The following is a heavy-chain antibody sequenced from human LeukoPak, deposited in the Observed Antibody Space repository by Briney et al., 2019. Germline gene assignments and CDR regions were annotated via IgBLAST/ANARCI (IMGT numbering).Heavy chain of an antibody. V-gene: IGHV3-30-3*01. J-gene: IGHJ4*02. Sequence: GGSLRLSCAASGFTFSSFAMHWVRQAPGKGLEWVAVRSYHGNNEYYADSVKGRFTISRDNAQNSLYLQMNSLRAEDTAIYYCVRDRGTYRPIDYWGQGTLVTVSS. CDR1: GFTFSSFA. CDR2: RSYHGNNE. CDR3: VRDRGTYRPIDY. D-gene: IGHD1-26*01.